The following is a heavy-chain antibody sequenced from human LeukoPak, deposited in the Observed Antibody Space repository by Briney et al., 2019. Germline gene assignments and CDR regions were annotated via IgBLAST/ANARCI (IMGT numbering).Heavy chain of an antibody. D-gene: IGHD6-19*01. V-gene: IGHV4-39*02. CDR1: GDSLSNHNYF. CDR2: IHYIGST. CDR3: ATSVYSSGWHPFFDY. J-gene: IGHJ4*02. Sequence: PLETLSLTCTVSGDSLSNHNYFWGWIRQPPGKGLEWIGSIHYIGSTYFNLSLKSRVTVSVDTSKNHFSLKLSSVTAADTGVYYCATSVYSSGWHPFFDYWGQGAPVIVSS.